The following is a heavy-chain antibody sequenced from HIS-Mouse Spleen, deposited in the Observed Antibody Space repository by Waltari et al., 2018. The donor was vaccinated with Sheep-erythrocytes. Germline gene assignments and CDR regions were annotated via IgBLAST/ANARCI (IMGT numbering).Heavy chain of an antibody. CDR3: AHRQSAAAGTFNWFDP. V-gene: IGHV2-5*01. J-gene: IGHJ5*02. D-gene: IGHD6-13*01. CDR1: GFSLSTSGVG. Sequence: QITLKESGPTLVKPTQTLTLTCTFSGFSLSTSGVGVGWIRQPPGKALEWLALIYWNDDKRYSPSLKIRLTITKDTSKNQVVLTMTNMDPVDTATYYCAHRQSAAAGTFNWFDPWGQGTLVTVSS. CDR2: IYWNDDK.